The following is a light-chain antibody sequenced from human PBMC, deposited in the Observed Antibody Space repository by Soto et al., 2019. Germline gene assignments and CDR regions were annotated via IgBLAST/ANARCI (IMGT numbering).Light chain of an antibody. CDR1: ESISSW. J-gene: IGKJ1*01. V-gene: IGKV1-5*01. CDR2: DAS. CDR3: QHPFNSPPWT. Sequence: DIQMPQSPSTLSSSVGETATITCRASESISSWLSWYQEKPGKAPNLLIYDASSLESGVPSRFSGSGSGTEFTLTISSLQPDDFASYFCQHPFNSPPWTFGQGTKVDIK.